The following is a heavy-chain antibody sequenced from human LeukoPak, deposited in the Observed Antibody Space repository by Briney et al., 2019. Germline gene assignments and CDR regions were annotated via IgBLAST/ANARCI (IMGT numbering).Heavy chain of an antibody. J-gene: IGHJ4*02. V-gene: IGHV1-18*04. Sequence: GASVKVSCKASGYTFTSYGISWVRQAPGQGLDWMGWISAYNGNTNYAQKLQGRVTMTTDTSTSTAYMELRSLRSDDTAVYYCARGLYSSSWSHQYYFDYWGQGTLVTVSS. D-gene: IGHD6-13*01. CDR3: ARGLYSSSWSHQYYFDY. CDR2: ISAYNGNT. CDR1: GYTFTSYG.